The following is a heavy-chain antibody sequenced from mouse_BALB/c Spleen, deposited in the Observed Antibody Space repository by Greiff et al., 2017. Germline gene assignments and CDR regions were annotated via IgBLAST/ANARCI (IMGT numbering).Heavy chain of an antibody. CDR3: ASPDGYYGAMDY. CDR2: ISSGGGST. V-gene: IGHV5-12-1*01. D-gene: IGHD2-3*01. Sequence: EVQVVESGGGLVKPGGSLKLSCAASGFAFSSYDMSWVRQTPEKRLEWVAYISSGGGSTYYPDTVKGRFTISRDNAKNTLYLQMSSLKSEDTAMYYCASPDGYYGAMDYWGQGTSVTVSS. CDR1: GFAFSSYD. J-gene: IGHJ4*01.